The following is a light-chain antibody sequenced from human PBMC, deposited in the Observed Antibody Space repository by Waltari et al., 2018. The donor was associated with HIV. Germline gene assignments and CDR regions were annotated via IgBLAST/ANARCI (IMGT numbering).Light chain of an antibody. CDR2: RNN. J-gene: IGLJ2*01. CDR1: SSTLGAGYD. CDR3: QSYDGTLSGVV. V-gene: IGLV1-40*01. Sequence: QSVLTQPPSVSGAPGQRVTISCTGSSSTLGAGYDVHWYHHLPGTAPTLLIYRNNNRPSGVPDRFSGSKSGTSASLAITGLQPEDEAHYYCQSYDGTLSGVVFGGGTKLTVL.